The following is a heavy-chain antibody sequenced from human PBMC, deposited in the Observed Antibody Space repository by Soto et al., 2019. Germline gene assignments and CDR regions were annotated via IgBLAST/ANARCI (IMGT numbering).Heavy chain of an antibody. CDR3: ARRIVATETFDY. D-gene: IGHD5-12*01. CDR2: IYKSQTS. Sequence: PSETLSLTCTVSGDSISNHYGSWIRRPPGKGLEWIGLIYKSQTSYYDPALKSRVTISVDTSKNQFYLKLSSVTPADTAIYYCARRIVATETFDYWGQGTLVTVSS. V-gene: IGHV4-59*11. CDR1: GDSISNHY. J-gene: IGHJ4*02.